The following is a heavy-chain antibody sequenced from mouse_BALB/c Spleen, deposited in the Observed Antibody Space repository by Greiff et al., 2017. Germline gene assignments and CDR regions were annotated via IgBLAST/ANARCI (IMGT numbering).Heavy chain of an antibody. CDR1: GYTFTSYW. CDR2: IYPGSGST. Sequence: LQQPGSELVRPGASVKLSCKASGYTFTSYWMHWVKQRPGQGLEWIGNIYPGSGSTNYDEKFKSKATLTVDTSSSTAYMQLSSLTSEDSAVYYCTRRGGYDYDDYFDYWGQGTTLTVSS. CDR3: TRRGGYDYDDYFDY. D-gene: IGHD2-4*01. J-gene: IGHJ2*01. V-gene: IGHV1S22*01.